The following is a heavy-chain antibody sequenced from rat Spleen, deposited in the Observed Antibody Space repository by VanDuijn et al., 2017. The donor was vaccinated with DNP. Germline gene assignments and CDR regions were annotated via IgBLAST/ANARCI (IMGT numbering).Heavy chain of an antibody. Sequence: EVQLQESGPGLLKPSQSLSLTCSVTGYSITSNYWGWIRKFPGNELEWMGYINSAGSTNYNPSLKSRISITRDTSKNQFFLHLNSVTTEDTATYYCARGNDGYFPNWYFDFWGPGTMVTVSS. V-gene: IGHV3-3*01. J-gene: IGHJ1*01. CDR3: ARGNDGYFPNWYFDF. CDR2: INSAGST. CDR1: GYSITSNY. D-gene: IGHD1-12*03.